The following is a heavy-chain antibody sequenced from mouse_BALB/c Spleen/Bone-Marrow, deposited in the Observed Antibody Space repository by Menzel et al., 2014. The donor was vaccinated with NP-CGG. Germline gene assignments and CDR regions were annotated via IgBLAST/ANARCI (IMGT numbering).Heavy chain of an antibody. CDR3: ARHHRYAYYFDY. CDR2: IHPNSGNI. V-gene: IGHV1S130*01. CDR1: GHTFTSTW. D-gene: IGHD2-14*01. J-gene: IGHJ2*01. Sequence: VKLQQSRSVLVRPGASVRLSCKASGHTFTSTWMHWAQQTPGPGHEWIGEIHPNSGNINYNEKFKGKATLTVDTSSSIVYVDLSSLTSEDSAVYYCARHHRYAYYFDYWRQGTTLTVSS.